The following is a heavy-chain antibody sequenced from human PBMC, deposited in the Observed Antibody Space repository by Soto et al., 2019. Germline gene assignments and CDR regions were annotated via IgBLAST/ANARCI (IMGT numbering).Heavy chain of an antibody. D-gene: IGHD4-17*01. CDR2: ISGSGGST. CDR1: GLTFSNFA. CDR3: ARGRTTLAY. V-gene: IGHV3-23*01. J-gene: IGHJ4*02. Sequence: GVSLIISCAASGLTFSNFAMSWVRQAPGKGLEWVSAISGSGGSTYYADSVKGRFTISRDNSKNTLYLQMNSLRAEDTAVYFCARGRTTLAYWGQGTLVTVSS.